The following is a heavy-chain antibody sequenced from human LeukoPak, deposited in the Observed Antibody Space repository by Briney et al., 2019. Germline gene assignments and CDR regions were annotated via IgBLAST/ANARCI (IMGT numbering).Heavy chain of an antibody. CDR1: GGSISSSNW. CDR2: VYDSGST. D-gene: IGHD2-15*01. J-gene: IGHJ5*02. CDR3: ARDLVVVVAATGGSYNWFDP. Sequence: PSETLSLTCAVSGGSISSSNWWSWVRQPPGKGLEWIGEVYDSGSTNYNPSLKSRVTISVDKSKNQFSLQLSSVTAADTAVYYCARDLVVVVAATGGSYNWFDPWGQGTLVTVSS. V-gene: IGHV4-4*02.